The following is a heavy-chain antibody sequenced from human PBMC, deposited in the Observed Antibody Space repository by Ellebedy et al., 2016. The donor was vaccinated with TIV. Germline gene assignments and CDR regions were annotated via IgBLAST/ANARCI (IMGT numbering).Heavy chain of an antibody. Sequence: GGSLRLSXRASGYRFTTYWIGWVRQMPGKGLEWMGIIYPGDAETRYSPSFEGQVTISADRSTTTAYLQWSSLRATDTAMYYCARHDSGLGEYYFDYWGQGTLVTVSS. J-gene: IGHJ4*02. CDR3: ARHDSGLGEYYFDY. CDR1: GYRFTTYW. V-gene: IGHV5-51*01. CDR2: IYPGDAET. D-gene: IGHD6-25*01.